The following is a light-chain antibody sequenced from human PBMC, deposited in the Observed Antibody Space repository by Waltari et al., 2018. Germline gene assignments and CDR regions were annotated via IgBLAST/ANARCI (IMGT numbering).Light chain of an antibody. CDR1: YTLLNTDGNIY. V-gene: IGKV2-30*01. CDR3: MQGVRPWT. J-gene: IGKJ1*01. CDR2: EIS. Sequence: VMTQSPLSLAVTLGQPATISCRSSYTLLNTDGNIYLNWFHQRPGQSPRRLFHEISKRASRVPDRIRAWGSDTDFTLEISRREAEDAGIDYCMQGVRPWTFGPGTTVEVK.